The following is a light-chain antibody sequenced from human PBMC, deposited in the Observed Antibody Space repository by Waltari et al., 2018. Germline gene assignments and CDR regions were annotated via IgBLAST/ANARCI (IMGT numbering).Light chain of an antibody. CDR2: EVT. J-gene: IGLJ1*01. CDR1: FSDVGGYHY. V-gene: IGLV2-14*01. CDR3: SSCSYTPTTTVV. Sequence: QSALTQPASVSGSPGQSITLSCTGPFSDVGGYHYVSWYQHHPGKAPKLIIYEVTDRPSGVSNRFSGSKSGDTASLTISGLQAEDEADYYCSSCSYTPTTTVVFGTGTRVTVL.